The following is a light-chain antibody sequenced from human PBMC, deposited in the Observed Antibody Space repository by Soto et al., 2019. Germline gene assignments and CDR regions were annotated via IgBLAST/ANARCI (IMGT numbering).Light chain of an antibody. CDR1: MRDIGAYNL. CDR3: SSFTSKSTLI. V-gene: IGLV2-14*03. CDR2: EVR. J-gene: IGLJ2*01. Sequence: QSALTQPASVSGSPGQSITISCAGTMRDIGAYNLVSWYQQHPGKAPQLIIYEVRNRPSGISFRFSGSKSGDTASLTISGLQAEDEADYYCSSFTSKSTLIFGGGTKLTVL.